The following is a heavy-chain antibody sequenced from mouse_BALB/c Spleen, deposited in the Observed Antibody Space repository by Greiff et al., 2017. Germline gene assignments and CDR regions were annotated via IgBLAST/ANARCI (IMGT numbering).Heavy chain of an antibody. CDR1: GFTFSSYA. Sequence: EVMLVESGGGLVKPGGSLKLSCAASGFTFSSYAMSWVRQTPEKRLEWVASISSGGSTYYPDSVKGRFTISRDNARNILYLQMSSLRSEDTAMYYCARVYGNYLYYAMDYWGQGTSVTVSS. V-gene: IGHV5-6-5*01. D-gene: IGHD2-10*02. CDR2: ISSGGST. J-gene: IGHJ4*01. CDR3: ARVYGNYLYYAMDY.